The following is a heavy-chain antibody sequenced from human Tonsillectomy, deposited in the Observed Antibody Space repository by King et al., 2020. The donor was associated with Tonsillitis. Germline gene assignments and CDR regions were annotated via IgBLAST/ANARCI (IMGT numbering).Heavy chain of an antibody. V-gene: IGHV3-43D*03. CDR3: AKEGDSSGWTGNLDY. D-gene: IGHD6-19*01. J-gene: IGHJ4*02. Sequence: QLVQSGGVVVQPGGSLRLSCAASGFTFDDYAMHWVRQAPGKGLEWVSLISWDGGSTYYADSVKGRFTISRDNSKNSLYLQMNSLRAEDTALYYCAKEGDSSGWTGNLDYWGQGTLVTVSS. CDR1: GFTFDDYA. CDR2: ISWDGGST.